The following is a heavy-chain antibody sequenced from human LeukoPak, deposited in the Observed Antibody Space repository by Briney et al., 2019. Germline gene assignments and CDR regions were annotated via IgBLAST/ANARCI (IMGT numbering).Heavy chain of an antibody. CDR1: GYTFTSYY. V-gene: IGHV1-69*13. J-gene: IGHJ4*02. CDR2: IIPIFGTA. CDR3: ARGGSSWYYFDY. D-gene: IGHD6-13*01. Sequence: ASVKVSCKASGYTFTSYYIHWVRQAPGQGLEWMGGIIPIFGTANYAQKFQGRVTITADESTSTAYMELSSLRSEDTAVYYCARGGSSWYYFDYWGQGTLVTVSS.